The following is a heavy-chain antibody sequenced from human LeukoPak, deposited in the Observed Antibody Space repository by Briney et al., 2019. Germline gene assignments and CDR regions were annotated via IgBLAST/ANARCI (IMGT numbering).Heavy chain of an antibody. CDR3: ARDQGASRFLEWLLSSFDY. D-gene: IGHD3-3*01. CDR1: GFTFSSYS. Sequence: GGSLRLSRAASGFTFSSYSMNWVRQAPGKGLEWVSYISSSSSTIYYADSVKGRFTISRDNAKNSLYLQMNSLRAEDTAVYYCARDQGASRFLEWLLSSFDYWGQGTLVTVSS. CDR2: ISSSSSTI. V-gene: IGHV3-48*01. J-gene: IGHJ4*02.